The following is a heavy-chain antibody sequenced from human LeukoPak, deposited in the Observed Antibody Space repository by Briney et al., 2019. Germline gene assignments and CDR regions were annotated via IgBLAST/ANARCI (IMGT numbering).Heavy chain of an antibody. CDR3: ARDSSLYYYDSSGPLDY. CDR2: IYYSGST. J-gene: IGHJ4*02. V-gene: IGHV4-59*01. D-gene: IGHD3-22*01. CDR1: GGSISSYY. Sequence: SETLSLTCTVSGGSISSYYWSWIRQPPGKGLEWIGYIYYSGSTNYNPSLKSRVTISVDTSKNQFSLKLSSVTAADTAVYYCARDSSLYYYDSSGPLDYWGQGTLVTVSS.